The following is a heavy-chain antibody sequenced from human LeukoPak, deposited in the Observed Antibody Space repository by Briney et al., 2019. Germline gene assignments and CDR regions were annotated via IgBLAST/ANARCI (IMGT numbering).Heavy chain of an antibody. D-gene: IGHD3-16*01. V-gene: IGHV1-18*01. J-gene: IGHJ4*02. CDR2: ISACNGNT. CDR1: GYTFTSYG. Sequence: ASVKVSCKASGYTFTSYGISWVRQAPGQGLEWMGWISACNGNTNYAQKLQGRVTMTTDTSTSTAYMELRSLRSDDTAVYYCARVSSFRAGKGFDYWGQGTLVTVSS. CDR3: ARVSSFRAGKGFDY.